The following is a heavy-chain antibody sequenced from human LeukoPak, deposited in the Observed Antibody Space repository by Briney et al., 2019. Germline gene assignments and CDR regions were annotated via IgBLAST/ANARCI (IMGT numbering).Heavy chain of an antibody. V-gene: IGHV1-2*02. Sequence: ASVKVSCKASGYTFTGYYMHWVRQAPGQGLEWMGWINPNSGGTNYAQKFQGRVTMTRDTSISTAYMQMSRLRSNDTAVYYWARYRDTAINFDYWGQGTLVTVSS. CDR3: ARYRDTAINFDY. J-gene: IGHJ4*02. D-gene: IGHD5-18*01. CDR1: GYTFTGYY. CDR2: INPNSGGT.